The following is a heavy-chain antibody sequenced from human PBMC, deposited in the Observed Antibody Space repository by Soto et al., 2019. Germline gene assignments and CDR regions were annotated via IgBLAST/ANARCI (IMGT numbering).Heavy chain of an antibody. CDR3: ARGDIVVVPAAEWYGMDV. Sequence: ASVKVSCKASGGTFSSYAISWVRQAPGQGLEWMGGINPSFGTANYAQKFQGRVTINADKSTSTAYMELSSLRSEDTAVYYCARGDIVVVPAAEWYGMDVWGPGTTVTVSS. V-gene: IGHV1-69*06. CDR1: GGTFSSYA. CDR2: INPSFGTA. D-gene: IGHD2-2*01. J-gene: IGHJ6*02.